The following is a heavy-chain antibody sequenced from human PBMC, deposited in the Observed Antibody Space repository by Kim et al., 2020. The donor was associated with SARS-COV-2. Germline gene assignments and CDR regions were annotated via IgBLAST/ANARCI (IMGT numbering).Heavy chain of an antibody. D-gene: IGHD2-2*01. V-gene: IGHV3-30*01. CDR3: ARTRVVPAAIDY. Sequence: YSADSVTGRFTICRDNFKNTLYLQMTSLSAEDTAVYYCARTRVVPAAIDYWGQGTLGTVSS. J-gene: IGHJ4*02.